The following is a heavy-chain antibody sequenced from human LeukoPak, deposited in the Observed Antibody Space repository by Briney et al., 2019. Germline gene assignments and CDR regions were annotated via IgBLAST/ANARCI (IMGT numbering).Heavy chain of an antibody. CDR1: GFTFSSYG. V-gene: IGHV3-30*18. J-gene: IGHJ4*02. CDR2: ISYDGSNK. Sequence: GGSLRLSCAASGFTFSSYGMHWVRQAPGKGLEWVAVISYDGSNKYYADSVKGRFTISRDNSKNTLYLQMNSLRAEDTAVYYCAKDSHRYCSSTSCFTPDYWGQGTLVTVSS. D-gene: IGHD2-2*01. CDR3: AKDSHRYCSSTSCFTPDY.